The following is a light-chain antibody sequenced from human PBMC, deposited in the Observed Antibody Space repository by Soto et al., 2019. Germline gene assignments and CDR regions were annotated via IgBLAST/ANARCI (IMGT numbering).Light chain of an antibody. CDR1: QSVSSN. Sequence: EVVMTQSPATLSVSPGERATLSCRASQSVSSNLAWYQHKPGQAPRLLIYGASTRATGIPARFSGSGSGTEFTLTISSLQSEDFVVYYCQQYNNWPVTFGQGTKVEIK. CDR2: GAS. J-gene: IGKJ1*01. V-gene: IGKV3-15*01. CDR3: QQYNNWPVT.